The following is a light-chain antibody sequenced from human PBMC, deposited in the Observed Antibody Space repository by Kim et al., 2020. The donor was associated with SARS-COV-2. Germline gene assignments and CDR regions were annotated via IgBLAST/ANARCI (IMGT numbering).Light chain of an antibody. V-gene: IGKV1-39*01. CDR1: QSIASH. J-gene: IGKJ3*01. CDR3: QQSYNTPFT. CDR2: AAS. Sequence: DIQMTPSPSTLSASVGDRVTITCRTTQSIASHLNWYQQKPGRAPKLLISAASTLQGGVPSRFSGSGSETDFTLTISSLQPEDFATYFCQQSYNTPFTFGPGTKVDIK.